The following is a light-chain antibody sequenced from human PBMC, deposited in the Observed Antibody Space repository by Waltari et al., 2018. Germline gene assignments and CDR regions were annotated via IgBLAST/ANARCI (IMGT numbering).Light chain of an antibody. J-gene: IGLJ3*02. CDR3: CSYAGSYTFVV. Sequence: QSALTQPRSVSGSPGQSVPISFTVTRSDVGGYHHVSLYQQHPGKAPKLMIYDVSKRPSGVPDRFSGSKSGNTASLTISGLQAEDEADYYCCSYAGSYTFVVFGGGTKLTVL. V-gene: IGLV2-11*01. CDR2: DVS. CDR1: RSDVGGYHH.